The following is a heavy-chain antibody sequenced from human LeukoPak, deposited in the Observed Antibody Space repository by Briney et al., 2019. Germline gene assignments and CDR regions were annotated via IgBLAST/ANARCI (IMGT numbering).Heavy chain of an antibody. CDR2: ISGSGGSI. Sequence: PGGSLRLSCAASGFTFSSYAMSWVRQAPGKGLEWVSAISGSGGSIYYADSVKGRFTIFRDNSKNTLYLRMNSLRAEDTAVYYCAKDMDIVVVPAAIFQNWGQGTLVTVSS. J-gene: IGHJ1*01. CDR3: AKDMDIVVVPAAIFQN. D-gene: IGHD2-2*03. CDR1: GFTFSSYA. V-gene: IGHV3-23*01.